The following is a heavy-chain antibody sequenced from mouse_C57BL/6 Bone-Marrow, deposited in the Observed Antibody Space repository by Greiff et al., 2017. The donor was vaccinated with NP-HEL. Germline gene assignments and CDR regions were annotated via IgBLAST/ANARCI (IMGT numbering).Heavy chain of an antibody. Sequence: VQRVESGAELVKPGASVTMSCKASGYTFTTYPIEWMKQNHGKSLEWIGNFHPYNDDTKYNEKFKGKATLTVEKSSSTVYLELSRLTSDDSAVYYCARSYYGNYDWYFDVWGTGTTVTVSS. J-gene: IGHJ1*03. CDR2: FHPYNDDT. D-gene: IGHD2-1*01. V-gene: IGHV1-47*01. CDR3: ARSYYGNYDWYFDV. CDR1: GYTFTTYP.